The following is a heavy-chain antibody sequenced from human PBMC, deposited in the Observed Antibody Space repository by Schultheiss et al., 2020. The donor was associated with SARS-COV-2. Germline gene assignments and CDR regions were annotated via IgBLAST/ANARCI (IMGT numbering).Heavy chain of an antibody. Sequence: GGSLRLSCATAGFTFSSYPIHWVRQTPGKGLEWVAFIYFDGSSKYFADAVKGRFDISRDNSKNTLYLQMNSLRAEDTAVYYCARDVVVAAPFFDIWGQGTMVTVSS. CDR1: GFTFSSYP. D-gene: IGHD2-15*01. V-gene: IGHV3-33*08. J-gene: IGHJ3*02. CDR2: IYFDGSSK. CDR3: ARDVVVAAPFFDI.